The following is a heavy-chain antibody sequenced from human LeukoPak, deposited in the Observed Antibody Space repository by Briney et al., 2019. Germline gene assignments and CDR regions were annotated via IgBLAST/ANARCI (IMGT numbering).Heavy chain of an antibody. CDR1: GFTFSSYS. D-gene: IGHD2-2*01. V-gene: IGHV3-21*01. CDR2: IGSSSSYI. J-gene: IGHJ4*02. CDR3: ARDSQVGIVVVPAAILRYYFDY. Sequence: GGSLRLSCAASGFTFSSYSMNWVRQAPGKGLEWVSSIGSSSSYIYYADSVKGRFTISRDNAKNSLYLQMNSLRAEDTAVYYCARDSQVGIVVVPAAILRYYFDYWGQGTLVTVSS.